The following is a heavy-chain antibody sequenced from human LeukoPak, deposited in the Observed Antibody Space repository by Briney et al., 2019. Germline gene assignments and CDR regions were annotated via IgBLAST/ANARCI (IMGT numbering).Heavy chain of an antibody. Sequence: GGSLRLSCAASGFTFDDYAMPWVRQAPGKGLEWVSLISGDGGSTYYADSVKGRFTISRDNSKNTLYLQMNSLRAEDTAVYYCARIYSGSYSDYWGQGTLVTVSS. D-gene: IGHD1-26*01. J-gene: IGHJ4*02. V-gene: IGHV3-43*02. CDR3: ARIYSGSYSDY. CDR1: GFTFDDYA. CDR2: ISGDGGST.